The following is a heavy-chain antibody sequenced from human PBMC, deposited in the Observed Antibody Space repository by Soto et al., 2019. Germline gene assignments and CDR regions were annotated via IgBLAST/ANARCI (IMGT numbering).Heavy chain of an antibody. CDR3: AKEATLAAAGTSRHAFDI. V-gene: IGHV3-9*01. CDR1: GFTFDDYA. Sequence: GGSLRLSCAASGFTFDDYAMHWVRQAPGKGLEWVSGISWNSGSIGYADSVKGRFTISRDNAKTSRYLQMNSLRAEDTALYYCAKEATLAAAGTSRHAFDIWGQGTMVTVSS. CDR2: ISWNSGSI. D-gene: IGHD6-13*01. J-gene: IGHJ3*02.